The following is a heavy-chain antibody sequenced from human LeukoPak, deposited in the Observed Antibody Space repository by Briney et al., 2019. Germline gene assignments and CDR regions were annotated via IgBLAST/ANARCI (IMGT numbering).Heavy chain of an antibody. D-gene: IGHD3-3*01. CDR2: IKQDGSEK. J-gene: IGHJ6*03. V-gene: IGHV3-7*01. CDR1: GFTFSSYW. Sequence: GGSLRLSCAASGFTFSSYWMSWVRQAPGKGLEWVANIKQDGSEKYYVDSVKGRFTISRDNAENSLYLQMNSLRAEDTAVYYCAREGAYDFWSGYYYYYYMDVWGKGTTVTVSS. CDR3: AREGAYDFWSGYYYYYYMDV.